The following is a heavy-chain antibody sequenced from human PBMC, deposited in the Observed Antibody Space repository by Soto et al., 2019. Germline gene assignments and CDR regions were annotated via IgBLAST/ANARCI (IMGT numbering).Heavy chain of an antibody. CDR1: GFTFSSYS. V-gene: IGHV3-21*01. CDR3: ATRVAARGDYYYGMDV. D-gene: IGHD6-6*01. J-gene: IGHJ6*02. Sequence: RGSLRLSCAASGFTFSSYSMNWVRQAPGKGLEWVSSISSSSSYIYYADSVKGRFTISRDNAKNSLYLQMNSLRAEDTAVYYCATRVAARGDYYYGMDVWGQGTTVTVSS. CDR2: ISSSSSYI.